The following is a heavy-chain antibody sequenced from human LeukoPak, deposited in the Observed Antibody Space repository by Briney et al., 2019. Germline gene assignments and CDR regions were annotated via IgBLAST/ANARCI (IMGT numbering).Heavy chain of an antibody. J-gene: IGHJ3*02. Sequence: ASVKVSCKASGYTFTSYAMHWVRQAPGQRLEWMGWINAGNGNTKYSQKFQGRVTITRDTSASTAYMELSSLRSEDTAVYYCARLPPLLLWSRYAFDIWGQGTMVTVSS. CDR3: ARLPPLLLWSRYAFDI. CDR1: GYTFTSYA. D-gene: IGHD3-10*01. CDR2: INAGNGNT. V-gene: IGHV1-3*01.